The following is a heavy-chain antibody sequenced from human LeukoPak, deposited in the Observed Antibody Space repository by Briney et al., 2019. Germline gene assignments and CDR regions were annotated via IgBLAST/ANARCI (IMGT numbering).Heavy chain of an antibody. J-gene: IGHJ4*02. D-gene: IGHD5-24*01. Sequence: SETLSLTCTVSGGSISSYYWSWIRQPPGKGLEWIGYIYYSGSTNYNPSLKSRVTISVDTSKNQFSLKLSSVTAADTAVYYCARLPVEMASFDYWGQGTLVTVSS. CDR1: GGSISSYY. V-gene: IGHV4-59*12. CDR3: ARLPVEMASFDY. CDR2: IYYSGST.